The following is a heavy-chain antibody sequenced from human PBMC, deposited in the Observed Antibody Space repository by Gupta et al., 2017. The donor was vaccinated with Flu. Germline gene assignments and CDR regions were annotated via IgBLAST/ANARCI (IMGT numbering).Heavy chain of an antibody. V-gene: IGHV3-9*01. CDR2: ISWNSGSI. CDR1: GFIFDNYA. J-gene: IGHJ4*02. Sequence: EVQLVESGGGLVQPGRSLRLSCAASGFIFDNYAMHWVRQAPGKGLEWLSGISWNSGSIGYADSVKGRFTISRDNAKKSLYLQVNSLRAEDTALFYCAKGLFNWNRQAILDYWGQGTLVTVSS. CDR3: AKGLFNWNRQAILDY. D-gene: IGHD1-20*01.